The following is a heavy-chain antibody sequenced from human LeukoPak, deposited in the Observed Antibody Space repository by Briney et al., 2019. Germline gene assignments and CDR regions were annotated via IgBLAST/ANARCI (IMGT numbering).Heavy chain of an antibody. CDR1: GFTFSSYW. V-gene: IGHV3-74*01. CDR2: INSDGYSI. J-gene: IGHJ4*02. D-gene: IGHD3-10*01. Sequence: GGSLRLSCAASGFTFSSYWMHWVRQAPGKGLVWLSRINSDGYSISYADSVKGRFTISRDNSKNTLFLQMNSLRAEDTAVYFCAREGVDHYGSGTYYLMYYFDHWGQGALVTVSS. CDR3: AREGVDHYGSGTYYLMYYFDH.